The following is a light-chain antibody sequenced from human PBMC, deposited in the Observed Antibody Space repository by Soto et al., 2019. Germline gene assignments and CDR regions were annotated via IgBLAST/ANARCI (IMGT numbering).Light chain of an antibody. CDR3: MQALQTPMYT. CDR2: LGS. J-gene: IGKJ2*01. V-gene: IGKV2-28*01. Sequence: DLVMTQSPLSLPVTPGEPASISCRSSQSLLHSNGYNYLDWYLQKPGQSPQLLIYLGSNRASGVPDRFSGSGSGTDLTLKISRVEAEDVGVHYCMQALQTPMYTFGQGTKLEIK. CDR1: QSLLHSNGYNY.